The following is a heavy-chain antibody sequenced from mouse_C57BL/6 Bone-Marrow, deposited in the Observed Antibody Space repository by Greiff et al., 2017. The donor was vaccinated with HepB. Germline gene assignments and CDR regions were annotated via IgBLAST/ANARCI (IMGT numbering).Heavy chain of an antibody. J-gene: IGHJ2*01. Sequence: EVKLQQSGAELVRPGASVKLSCTASGFNIKDDYMHWVKQRPEQGLEWIGWIDPENGDTEYASKFQGKATITADTSSNTAYLQLSSLTSEDTAVYYCREDVFDYWGQGTTLTVSS. CDR3: REDVFDY. CDR1: GFNIKDDY. V-gene: IGHV14-4*01. CDR2: IDPENGDT.